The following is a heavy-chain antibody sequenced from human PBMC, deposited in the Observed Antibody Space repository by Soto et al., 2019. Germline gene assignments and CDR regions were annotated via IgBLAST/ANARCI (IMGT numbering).Heavy chain of an antibody. CDR2: INPSGDTT. D-gene: IGHD3-10*01. J-gene: IGHJ4*02. CDR3: ARGDGYFGSGSTSYFDN. V-gene: IGHV1-46*01. CDR1: GYTFSSYY. Sequence: QVQLVQSGAEVKKPGASVKVSCKASGYTFSSYYMHWVRQAPGHGLEWMGIINPSGDTTTYPQNFPGRVTMNKDTATSTPQLELSRPGSEDPAVDYCARGDGYFGSGSTSYFDNWGQGTLVTVSS.